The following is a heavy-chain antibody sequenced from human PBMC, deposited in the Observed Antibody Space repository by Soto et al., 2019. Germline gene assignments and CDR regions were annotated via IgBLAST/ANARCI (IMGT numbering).Heavy chain of an antibody. CDR2: IYYSGSI. CDR3: ARQSPIYDSSGYRFDY. Sequence: QLQLQESGPGLVKPSETLSLTCTVSGGSISSSSYYWGRIRQPPGKGLEWVGGIYYSGSIYYNLSLKSRATLSVDTSKSQFSLKLSSVTAADTAVYYCARQSPIYDSSGYRFDYWGQGTLVTVSS. CDR1: GGSISSSSYY. V-gene: IGHV4-39*01. J-gene: IGHJ4*02. D-gene: IGHD3-22*01.